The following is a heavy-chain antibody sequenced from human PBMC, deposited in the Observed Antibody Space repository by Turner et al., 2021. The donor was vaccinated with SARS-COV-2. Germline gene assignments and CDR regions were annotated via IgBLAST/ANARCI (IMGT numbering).Heavy chain of an antibody. J-gene: IGHJ6*02. CDR1: GGSCSGYY. D-gene: IGHD2-21*02. CDR3: ARVNYGGVTVRDYYSYYGMDV. V-gene: IGHV4-34*01. Sequence: QVQLQQWGAGLWKPSETRSLTCAAYGGSCSGYYRRWSRQSPGKGLEWIGESSHSGSTTYIPSLKSRVTLSVDRSKIQFSLRLSSVTAADTAVYYCARVNYGGVTVRDYYSYYGMDVWGQGTTVTVS. CDR2: SSHSGST.